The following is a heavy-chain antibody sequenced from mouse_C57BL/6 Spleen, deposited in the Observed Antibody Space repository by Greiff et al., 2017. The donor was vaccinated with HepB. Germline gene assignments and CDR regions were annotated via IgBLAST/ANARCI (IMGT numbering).Heavy chain of an antibody. CDR2: INYDGSST. CDR3: ARDQGDSSGPWFAY. J-gene: IGHJ3*01. Sequence: EVKLVESEGGLVQPGSSMKLSCTASGFTFSDYYMAWVRQVPEKGLEWVANINYDGSSTYYLDSLKSRFIISRDNAKNILYLQMSSLKSEDTATYYCARDQGDSSGPWFAYWGQGTLVTVSA. D-gene: IGHD3-2*02. V-gene: IGHV5-16*01. CDR1: GFTFSDYY.